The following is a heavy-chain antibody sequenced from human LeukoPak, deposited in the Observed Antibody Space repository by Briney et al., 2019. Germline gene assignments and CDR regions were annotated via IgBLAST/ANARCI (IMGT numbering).Heavy chain of an antibody. CDR1: GYTLTELS. Sequence: ASVKVSCKVSGYTLTELSMHWVRQAPGKGLEWMGGFDPEDGERIYAQKFQGRITLTEDTSTDIAYMELSSLRSEDTAVYYCATADPRLYTIRYFEYWGQGTLVTVSS. J-gene: IGHJ4*02. CDR3: ATADPRLYTIRYFEY. CDR2: FDPEDGER. D-gene: IGHD3-9*01. V-gene: IGHV1-24*01.